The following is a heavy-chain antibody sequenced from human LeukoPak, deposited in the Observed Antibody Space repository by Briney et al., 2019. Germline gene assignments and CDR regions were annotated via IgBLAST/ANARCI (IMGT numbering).Heavy chain of an antibody. Sequence: GGSLRLSCAASGFTFSSYSMNWVRQAPGKGLEWVSYISSSGNPINYADSVKGRFTITRDSAKNSLYLQMNSLRAEDTAVYYCARVGRSRTAAGFGAFDIWGQGTTVTVCS. V-gene: IGHV3-48*04. CDR2: ISSSGNPI. CDR1: GFTFSSYS. D-gene: IGHD6-25*01. CDR3: ARVGRSRTAAGFGAFDI. J-gene: IGHJ3*02.